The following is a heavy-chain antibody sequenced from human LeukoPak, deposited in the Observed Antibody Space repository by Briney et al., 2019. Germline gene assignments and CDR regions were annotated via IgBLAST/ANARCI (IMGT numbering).Heavy chain of an antibody. Sequence: TGGSLRLSCAASGFTFSSYGMHWVRQAPGKGLEWVAVIWYDGSNKYYADSVKGRFTISRDNSKSTLYLQMNSLRAEDTAVYYCAKHAYGSGKQAIDYWGQGTLVTVSS. V-gene: IGHV3-33*06. CDR3: AKHAYGSGKQAIDY. D-gene: IGHD3-10*01. CDR2: IWYDGSNK. CDR1: GFTFSSYG. J-gene: IGHJ4*02.